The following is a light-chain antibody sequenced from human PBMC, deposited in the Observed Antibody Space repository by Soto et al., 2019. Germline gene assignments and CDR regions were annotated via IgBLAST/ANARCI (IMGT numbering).Light chain of an antibody. CDR2: SAS. CDR1: RGIGNA. V-gene: IGKV1-27*01. Sequence: DIQMTQSPSSLSASVGDRVTITCRPSRGIGNALAWYQRKPGTVPKLLIHSASTLQSGVPSRFSGSGSGTDFTLTISSLQPEDVASYYCQKYDSAPTFGPGTKVEIK. CDR3: QKYDSAPT. J-gene: IGKJ1*01.